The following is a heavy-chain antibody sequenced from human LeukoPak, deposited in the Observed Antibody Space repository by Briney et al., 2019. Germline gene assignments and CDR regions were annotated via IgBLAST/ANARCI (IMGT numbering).Heavy chain of an antibody. CDR2: ISYDGSNK. CDR1: GFTFSSYG. D-gene: IGHD2-2*01. Sequence: PGGSLRLSCAASGFTFSSYGMHWVRQAPGKGLEWVAVISYDGSNKYYADSVKGRFTISRDNSKNTLYLQMNSLRAEDTAVYYCARQDIVVVPAAGIFDYWGQGTLVTVSS. CDR3: ARQDIVVVPAAGIFDY. J-gene: IGHJ4*02. V-gene: IGHV3-30*03.